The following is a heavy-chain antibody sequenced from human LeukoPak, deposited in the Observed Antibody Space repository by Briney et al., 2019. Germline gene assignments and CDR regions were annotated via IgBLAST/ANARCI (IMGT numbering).Heavy chain of an antibody. CDR3: ARESSIAVAGAVDY. V-gene: IGHV1-18*01. D-gene: IGHD6-19*01. CDR1: GGTFIRYA. CDR2: ISAYNGNT. Sequence: ASVKVSCKASGGTFIRYAISWVRQAPGQGLEWMGWISAYNGNTNYAQKLQGRVTMTTDTSTSTAYMELRSLRSDDTAVYYCARESSIAVAGAVDYWGQGTLVTVSS. J-gene: IGHJ4*02.